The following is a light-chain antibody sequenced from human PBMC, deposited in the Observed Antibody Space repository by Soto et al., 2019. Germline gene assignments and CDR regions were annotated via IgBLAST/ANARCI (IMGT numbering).Light chain of an antibody. Sequence: QSALTQPASVSGSPGQSITISCTGTSSDVVGYNYVSWYQQHPGKAPKLMIYDVSNRPSGVSNRFSGSKSGNTASLTISGLQAEDEADYYCSSYTSRSTLEPGVFGTGIKLTVL. V-gene: IGLV2-14*01. CDR1: SSDVVGYNY. CDR2: DVS. J-gene: IGLJ1*01. CDR3: SSYTSRSTLEPGV.